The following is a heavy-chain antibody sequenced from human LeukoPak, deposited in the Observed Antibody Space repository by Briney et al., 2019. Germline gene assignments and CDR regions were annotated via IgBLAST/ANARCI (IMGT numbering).Heavy chain of an antibody. CDR1: GGSISSYY. Sequence: SETLSLTCTVSGGSISSYYWSWIRQPAGKGLEWIGRIYTSGSTNYNPSLKSRVTMSVDTSKNQFSLKLSSVTAADTAVYYCARVGSSSYYYYTDVWGQGTTVTVSS. J-gene: IGHJ6*03. V-gene: IGHV4-4*07. CDR2: IYTSGST. CDR3: ARVGSSSYYYYTDV. D-gene: IGHD6-13*01.